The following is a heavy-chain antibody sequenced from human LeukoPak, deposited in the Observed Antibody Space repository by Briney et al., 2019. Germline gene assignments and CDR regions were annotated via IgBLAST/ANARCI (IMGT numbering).Heavy chain of an antibody. CDR2: IYYSGST. Sequence: SETLSLTCTVSGGSMSNYYWSWIRQPPGKGLEWIAYIYYSGSTTYNPSLTSRVSMSIDTSKNQFSLNLSSVTAADTAVYYCAKVRGNDYGDYCLDPWGQGTLVTVSS. V-gene: IGHV4-59*01. CDR3: AKVRGNDYGDYCLDP. D-gene: IGHD4-17*01. J-gene: IGHJ5*02. CDR1: GGSMSNYY.